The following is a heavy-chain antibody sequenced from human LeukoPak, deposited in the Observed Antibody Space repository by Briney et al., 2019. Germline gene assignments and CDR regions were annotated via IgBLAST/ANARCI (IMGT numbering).Heavy chain of an antibody. CDR3: ARRRYSSGWYVDY. J-gene: IGHJ4*02. D-gene: IGHD6-19*01. CDR2: ISSSSSYT. CDR1: GFTFSDYY. V-gene: IGHV3-11*06. Sequence: GGSLRLSCAASGFTFSDYYMSWIRQAPGQGLEGVSYISSSSSYTNYADSVKGRFTIPRDTAKNPLYLQMNSLRAEDTAVYYCARRRYSSGWYVDYWGQGTLVTVSS.